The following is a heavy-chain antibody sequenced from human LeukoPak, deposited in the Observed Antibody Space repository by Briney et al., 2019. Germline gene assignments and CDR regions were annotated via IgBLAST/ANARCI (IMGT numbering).Heavy chain of an antibody. Sequence: SQTLSLTCAISGDTISSNTAAWNWIRQSPSRGLEWLGRTYYRSKWNTDYAASVQNRITINPDTSTNQFSLQLKSATPEDTAVYYCSRQRSTSTYYFGLDVWGQGTTVTVSS. V-gene: IGHV6-1*01. CDR1: GDTISSNTAA. D-gene: IGHD6-6*01. CDR2: TYYRSKWNT. J-gene: IGHJ6*02. CDR3: SRQRSTSTYYFGLDV.